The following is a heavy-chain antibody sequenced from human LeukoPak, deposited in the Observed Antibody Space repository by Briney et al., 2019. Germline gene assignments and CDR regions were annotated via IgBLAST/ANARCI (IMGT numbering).Heavy chain of an antibody. Sequence: GGSLRLSCAASRFTPDDYGMSWVRPAPGKGLEWGSGINWNGGSTGYVDSVKGRFTISRDNAKNSLYLQMNSLRAEDTALYYCARNTRSTEYYYGSGSYYSYYFDYWGQGTLVTVSS. CDR2: INWNGGST. CDR1: RFTPDDYG. D-gene: IGHD3-10*01. CDR3: ARNTRSTEYYYGSGSYYSYYFDY. V-gene: IGHV3-20*04. J-gene: IGHJ4*02.